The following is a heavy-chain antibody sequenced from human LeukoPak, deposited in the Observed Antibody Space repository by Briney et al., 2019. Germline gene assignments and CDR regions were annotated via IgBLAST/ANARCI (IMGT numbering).Heavy chain of an antibody. CDR3: ARLSGYSYGWDYYYYMDV. D-gene: IGHD5-18*01. J-gene: IGHJ6*03. CDR1: GGSFSGYY. V-gene: IGHV4-34*01. CDR2: INHSGST. Sequence: SETLSLTCAVYGGSFSGYYWSWIRQPPGKGLEWIGEINHSGSTNYNPSLKSRVTISVDTSKNQFSLKLSSVTAADTAVYYCARLSGYSYGWDYYYYMDVWGKGTTVTISS.